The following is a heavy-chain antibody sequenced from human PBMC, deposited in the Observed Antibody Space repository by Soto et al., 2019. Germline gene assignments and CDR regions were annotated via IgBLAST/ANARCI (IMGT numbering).Heavy chain of an antibody. Sequence: EVQLVESGGGLGQPGRSLRLSCAASGFTFDDYAMHWVRQAPGKGLEWVSGSSWNSGSIGYADAVKGRFTISRDNAKNSLYLQMNSLRAEDTALYYCAKTTIENYYYGMDVWGQGTTVTVSS. V-gene: IGHV3-9*01. CDR2: SSWNSGSI. CDR1: GFTFDDYA. D-gene: IGHD1-26*01. J-gene: IGHJ6*02. CDR3: AKTTIENYYYGMDV.